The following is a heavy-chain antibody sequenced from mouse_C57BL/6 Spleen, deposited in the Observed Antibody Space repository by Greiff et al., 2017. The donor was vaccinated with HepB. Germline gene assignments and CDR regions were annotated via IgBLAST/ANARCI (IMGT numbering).Heavy chain of an antibody. CDR3: ARDGDSNLDY. Sequence: QVQLKQPGAELVKPGASVKLSCKASGYTFTSYWMHWVKQRPGRGLEWIGRIDPNSGGTKYNEKFKSKATLTVDKPSSTAYMQLRSLTSEDSAVYYCARDGDSNLDYWGQGTTLTVSS. CDR2: IDPNSGGT. J-gene: IGHJ2*01. CDR1: GYTFTSYW. V-gene: IGHV1-72*01. D-gene: IGHD2-5*01.